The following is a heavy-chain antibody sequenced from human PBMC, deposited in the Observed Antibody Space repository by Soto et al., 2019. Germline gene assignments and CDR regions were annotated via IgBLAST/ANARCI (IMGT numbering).Heavy chain of an antibody. V-gene: IGHV1-8*01. J-gene: IGHJ4*02. Sequence: QVQLVQSGAEVKKPGASVKVSCKASGYTFTIHDIHWVRQAPGQGLEWKAGLNPHSGKTAYAQKFRGRLTMTGNASTSTAYMELSSLRSEDTAMYYCARVSSIAARRSFDSWGQGTLVTVSS. CDR3: ARVSSIAARRSFDS. CDR2: LNPHSGKT. CDR1: GYTFTIHD. D-gene: IGHD6-6*01.